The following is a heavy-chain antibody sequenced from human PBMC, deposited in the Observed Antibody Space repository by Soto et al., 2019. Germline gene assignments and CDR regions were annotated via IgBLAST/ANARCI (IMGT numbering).Heavy chain of an antibody. Sequence: ASVKVSCKVSGYTLTELSMHWVRQAPGQGLEWMGRIIPILGIANYAQKFQGRVTITADKSTSTAYMELSSLRSEDTAVYYCARDPSIAAAGIDYYYMDVWGKGTTVTSP. V-gene: IGHV1-69*04. CDR2: IIPILGIA. CDR3: ARDPSIAAAGIDYYYMDV. CDR1: GYTLTELS. J-gene: IGHJ6*03. D-gene: IGHD6-13*01.